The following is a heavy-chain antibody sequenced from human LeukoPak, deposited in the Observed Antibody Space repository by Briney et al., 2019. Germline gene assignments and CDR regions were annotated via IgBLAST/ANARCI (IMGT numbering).Heavy chain of an antibody. CDR3: ARDILGQQPAYGERDY. V-gene: IGHV1-2*06. J-gene: IGHJ4*02. D-gene: IGHD6-13*01. CDR2: INPNSGGT. CDR1: GYTFTGYY. Sequence: GASVKVSCKASGYTFTGYYMHWVRQAPGRGLEWMGRINPNSGGTNYAQKFQGRVTMTRDTSISTAYMELSRLRSDDTAVYYCARDILGQQPAYGERDYWGQGTLVTVSS.